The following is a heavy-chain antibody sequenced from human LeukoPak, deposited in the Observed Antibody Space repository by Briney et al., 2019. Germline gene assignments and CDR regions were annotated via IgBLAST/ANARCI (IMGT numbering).Heavy chain of an antibody. J-gene: IGHJ4*02. CDR3: ARGGFDGSLGY. CDR1: GGSISSGGYY. CDR2: IYYSGST. V-gene: IGHV4-31*03. D-gene: IGHD3-9*01. Sequence: SQTLSLTCTVSGGSISSGGYYWSWIRQHPGKGLEWIEYIYYSGSTYYNPSLKGRVTISVDTSKNQFSLKLSSVTAADRAVYYCARGGFDGSLGYWGQGTLVTVSS.